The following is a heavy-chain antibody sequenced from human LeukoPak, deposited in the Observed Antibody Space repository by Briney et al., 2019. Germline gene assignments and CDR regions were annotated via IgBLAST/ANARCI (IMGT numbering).Heavy chain of an antibody. D-gene: IGHD5-18*01. J-gene: IGHJ4*02. CDR2: INSDGSTT. CDR3: ARGDTAMVYYFDY. Sequence: TGGSLRLSCAGSGFTFSSFWMHWVRQAPGKGLVWVSHINSDGSTTNYGDSVKGRFTISRDNAKNTLYLQMNSLRAEDTAVYYCARGDTAMVYYFDYGGQGTLVTVSS. V-gene: IGHV3-74*01. CDR1: GFTFSSFW.